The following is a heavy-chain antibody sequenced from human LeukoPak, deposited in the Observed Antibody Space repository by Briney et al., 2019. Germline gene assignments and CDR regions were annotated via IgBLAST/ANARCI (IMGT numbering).Heavy chain of an antibody. D-gene: IGHD3-16*01. Sequence: GGSLRLSCAASGFTFSSYWMNWARQAPGKVLEWVASINHNGNVNYYVDSVKGRFTISRDNAKNSLYLQMSNLRAEDTAVYFCARGGGLDVWGQGATVTVSS. CDR1: GFTFSSYW. J-gene: IGHJ6*02. CDR2: INHNGNVN. CDR3: ARGGGLDV. V-gene: IGHV3-7*03.